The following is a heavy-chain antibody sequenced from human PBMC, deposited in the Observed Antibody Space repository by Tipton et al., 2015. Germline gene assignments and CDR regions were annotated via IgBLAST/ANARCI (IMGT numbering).Heavy chain of an antibody. CDR1: GGSISSYY. Sequence: TLSLTCTVSGGSISSYYWSWIRQPPGKGLEWIGYIYYSGNTNYNPSLKSRVTISVDTSKNQFSLKLSSVTAADTAEYYCARIVSRGNYYFGLDVWGQGTKVTVSS. CDR2: IYYSGNT. J-gene: IGHJ6*02. V-gene: IGHV4-59*01. D-gene: IGHD3-16*01. CDR3: ARIVSRGNYYFGLDV.